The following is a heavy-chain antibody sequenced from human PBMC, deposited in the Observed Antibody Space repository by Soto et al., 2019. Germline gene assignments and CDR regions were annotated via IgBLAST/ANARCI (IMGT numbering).Heavy chain of an antibody. J-gene: IGHJ6*03. V-gene: IGHV2-70*11. CDR1: GFSLSTSGMC. Sequence: SGPTLVNPTQTLTLTCTFSGFSLSTSGMCVSWIRQPPGKALEWLARIDWDDDKYYSTSLKTRLTISKDTSKNQVVLTMTNMDPVDTATYYCARGSSSWYSGYYYYMDVWGKGTTVTVSS. CDR2: IDWDDDK. D-gene: IGHD6-13*01. CDR3: ARGSSSWYSGYYYYMDV.